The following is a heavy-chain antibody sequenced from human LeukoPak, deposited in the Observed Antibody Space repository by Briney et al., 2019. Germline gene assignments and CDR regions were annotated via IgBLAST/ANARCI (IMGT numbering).Heavy chain of an antibody. J-gene: IGHJ4*02. CDR3: AKDYNTIAYRSGWYGSRIEY. D-gene: IGHD6-19*01. Sequence: GGSLRLSCAASGFTFDDYTMHWVRQAPGKGLEWVSLISWDGGSTYYADSVKGRFTISRDNSKNTVHLQMNSLRVEDTAVYYCAKDYNTIAYRSGWYGSRIEYWGQGTLVTVSS. V-gene: IGHV3-43*01. CDR1: GFTFDDYT. CDR2: ISWDGGST.